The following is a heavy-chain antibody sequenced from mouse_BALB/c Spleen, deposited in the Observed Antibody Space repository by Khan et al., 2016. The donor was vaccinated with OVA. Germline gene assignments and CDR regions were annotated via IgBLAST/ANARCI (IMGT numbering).Heavy chain of an antibody. Sequence: EVQLQQSGPDLVKPGASVKMSCKASGYSFTGYYMNWVKQSHGKSLECIGRITPNTGNNNYNQKFKGKVVFIVETSSITVSMELHSLTSDDSAVYYFARVYDFFAYWGQGTLVTVSA. CDR1: GYSFTGYY. D-gene: IGHD2-14*01. V-gene: IGHV1-26*01. J-gene: IGHJ3*01. CDR2: ITPNTGNN. CDR3: ARVYDFFAY.